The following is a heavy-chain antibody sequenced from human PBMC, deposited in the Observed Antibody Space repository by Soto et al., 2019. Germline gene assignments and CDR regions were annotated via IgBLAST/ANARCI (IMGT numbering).Heavy chain of an antibody. Sequence: GGSLILSCTGSGFTFTSYSMNWVRQAPGKGLECVSSINASSSYLYYADSVKGRFTISRDNAKNSLYLQMNSLRAEDTAVYYCAKDPNYDFWSGYSGTGWFDPWGQGTLVTVSS. CDR3: AKDPNYDFWSGYSGTGWFDP. CDR2: INASSSYL. V-gene: IGHV3-21*01. D-gene: IGHD3-3*01. J-gene: IGHJ5*02. CDR1: GFTFTSYS.